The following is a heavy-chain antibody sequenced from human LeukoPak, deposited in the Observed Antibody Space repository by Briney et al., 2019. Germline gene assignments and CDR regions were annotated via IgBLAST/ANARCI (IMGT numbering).Heavy chain of an antibody. CDR3: ARWDNWNYGKVDY. CDR1: GGSISSYY. CDR2: IYYSGST. Sequence: PSETLSLTCTVSGGSISSYYWSWIRQPPGKGLEWIGYIYYSGSTNYNPSLKSRVTISVDTSKNQFSLKLSSVTAADTAVYYCARWDNWNYGKVDYWGQGTLVTVSS. V-gene: IGHV4-59*01. D-gene: IGHD1-7*01. J-gene: IGHJ4*02.